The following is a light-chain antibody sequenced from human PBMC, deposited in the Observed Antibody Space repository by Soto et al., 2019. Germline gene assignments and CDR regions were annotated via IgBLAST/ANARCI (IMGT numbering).Light chain of an antibody. J-gene: IGKJ1*01. Sequence: VMTQSPATLSVSPVERVTLSCRSSQSVATNLALYQQRPGQAPRLLIYGASKRAIGLPARFSGSGSGTEFTLTISSLQPDDFATYYCQSYNSYPWKFGQGTKVDIK. CDR3: QSYNSYPWK. CDR1: QSVATN. CDR2: GAS. V-gene: IGKV3-15*01.